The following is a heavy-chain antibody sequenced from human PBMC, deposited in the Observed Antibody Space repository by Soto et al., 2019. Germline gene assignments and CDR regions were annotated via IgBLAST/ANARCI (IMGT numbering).Heavy chain of an antibody. V-gene: IGHV4-39*01. J-gene: IGHJ6*03. Sequence: SETLSLTCTVSGDSMSRSNYHWGWIRQPPGKGLEWIGSIYYSGSTYYNPSLKSRVTISIDTSKNQFSLKLSSVTAADTAVYYCARHDVGTTSPYYYYYMDVWGKGTTVTVSS. CDR1: GDSMSRSNYH. D-gene: IGHD1-7*01. CDR2: IYYSGST. CDR3: ARHDVGTTSPYYYYYMDV.